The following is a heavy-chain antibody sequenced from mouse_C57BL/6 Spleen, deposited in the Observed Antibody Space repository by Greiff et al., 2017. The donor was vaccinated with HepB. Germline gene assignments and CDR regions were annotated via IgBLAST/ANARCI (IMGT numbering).Heavy chain of an antibody. CDR2: IDPETGGT. Sequence: VQLQQSGAELVRPGASVTLSCKASGYTFTDYEMHWVKQTPVHGLEWIGAIDPETGGTAYNQKFKGKAIMTADKSSSTAYMELRSLTSEDSAGYYCTRQRDGYFFGYWGQGATLTVSS. CDR3: TRQRDGYFFGY. D-gene: IGHD2-3*01. J-gene: IGHJ2*01. V-gene: IGHV1-15*01. CDR1: GYTFTDYE.